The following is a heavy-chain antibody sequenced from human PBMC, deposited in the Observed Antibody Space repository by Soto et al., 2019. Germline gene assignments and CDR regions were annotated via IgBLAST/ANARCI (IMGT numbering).Heavy chain of an antibody. Sequence: EVQLAESGGGLVLTGGSLRLSCAASGFSFVSYWMHWVRQVPGEGLAWVSRINGNADNSDYADSVKGRFTISRDNAMNSLYLQMDSLRADDTGVYYCVRDFRGAVAGSEFDHWGQGTLVTVSS. V-gene: IGHV3-74*01. CDR2: INGNADNS. D-gene: IGHD6-19*01. CDR3: VRDFRGAVAGSEFDH. CDR1: GFSFVSYW. J-gene: IGHJ4*02.